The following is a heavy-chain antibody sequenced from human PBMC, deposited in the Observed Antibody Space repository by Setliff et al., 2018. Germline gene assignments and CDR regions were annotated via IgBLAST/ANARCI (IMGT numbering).Heavy chain of an antibody. D-gene: IGHD2-2*01. CDR2: INA. Sequence: ASVKVSCKSSGYTSTSYGINWVRQAPGQGLEWMGWINAYAQKFQGRFTMTIDTLTSTAYMERRSLRSDDTAVYYCARGPLDFVVTPAAAKFDYWGQGTLVTVSS. CDR3: ARGPLDFVVTPAAAKFDY. V-gene: IGHV1-18*01. J-gene: IGHJ4*02. CDR1: GYTSTSYG.